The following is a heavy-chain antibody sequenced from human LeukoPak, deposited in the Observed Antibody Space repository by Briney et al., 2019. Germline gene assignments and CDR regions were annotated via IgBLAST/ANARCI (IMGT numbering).Heavy chain of an antibody. CDR3: ARQSRDGSKTRGYYFDY. V-gene: IGHV5-51*01. Sequence: GESLKISCQVSGYIFTHYWIGWVRQMPGNGLEWMGIIYPADSDTTYSPSFQGQVTISADKSISTVYLQWSSLKASDTAMYYCARQSRDGSKTRGYYFDYWGQGTLVTVSS. J-gene: IGHJ4*02. D-gene: IGHD3-10*01. CDR2: IYPADSDT. CDR1: GYIFTHYW.